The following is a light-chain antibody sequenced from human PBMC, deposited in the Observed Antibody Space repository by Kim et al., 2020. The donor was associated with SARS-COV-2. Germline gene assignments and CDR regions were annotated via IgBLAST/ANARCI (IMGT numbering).Light chain of an antibody. CDR3: QQYYSAPWT. V-gene: IGKV4-1*01. CDR1: QSVLDRSNNKNS. J-gene: IGKJ1*01. CDR2: WAS. Sequence: DIVMTQSPDSLAVSLGERAALTCKSSQSVLDRSNNKNSLAWYQQKPGQPPKLLIYWASIRDSGVPDRFSGSGSGTDFTLTISNLQAEDVAVYYCQQYYSAPWTFGPGTKLEI.